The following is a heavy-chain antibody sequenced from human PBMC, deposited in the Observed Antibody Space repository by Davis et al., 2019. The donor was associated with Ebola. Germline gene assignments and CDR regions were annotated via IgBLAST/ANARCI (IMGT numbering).Heavy chain of an antibody. Sequence: ASVKVSCKASGYTFTSYYMNWVRQAPGQGLEWMGIINPSGGSTSYAQRFQGRVTMTRDTSTSTVYMELSSLRSEDTAVYYCARSITMIVVVPAHWGQGTLVTVSS. V-gene: IGHV1-46*01. D-gene: IGHD3-22*01. CDR3: ARSITMIVVVPAH. CDR2: INPSGGST. CDR1: GYTFTSYY. J-gene: IGHJ4*02.